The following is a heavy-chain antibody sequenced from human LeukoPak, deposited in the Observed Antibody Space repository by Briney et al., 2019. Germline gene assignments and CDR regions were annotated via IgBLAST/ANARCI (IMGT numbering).Heavy chain of an antibody. J-gene: IGHJ5*02. V-gene: IGHV5-51*01. Sequence: GESLKISCQGSGYSFTNYWIGWVRPMPGKGLKWMGIIYPGDSDARYSPSFQGQVTISADKSINTAYLQLRSLKASDTALYYCARLPYCGGDCFPNWFDPWGQGTLVTVSS. CDR2: IYPGDSDA. CDR3: ARLPYCGGDCFPNWFDP. D-gene: IGHD2-21*02. CDR1: GYSFTNYW.